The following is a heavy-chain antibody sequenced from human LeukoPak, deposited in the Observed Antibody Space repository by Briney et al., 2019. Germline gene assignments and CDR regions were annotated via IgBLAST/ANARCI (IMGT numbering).Heavy chain of an antibody. CDR1: GGSFSGYY. D-gene: IGHD3-3*01. V-gene: IGHV4-34*01. CDR2: INHSGST. CDR3: ARVITIFGPPAKRKYYFDY. Sequence: ASETLSLTCAVYGGSFSGYYWSWIRQPPGKGLEWIGEINHSGSTNYNPSLKSRVTISVDTSKNQFSLKLSSVTAADTAVCYCARVITIFGPPAKRKYYFDYWGQGTLVTVSS. J-gene: IGHJ4*02.